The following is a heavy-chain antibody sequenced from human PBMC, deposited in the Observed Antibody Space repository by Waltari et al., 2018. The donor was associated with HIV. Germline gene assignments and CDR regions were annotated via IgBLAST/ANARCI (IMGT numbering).Heavy chain of an antibody. CDR1: GFTFSSYA. V-gene: IGHV3-23*01. CDR2: VTGSGSNT. Sequence: EVQLLESGGGLVQPGESLRLSCAVSGFTFSSYAMSWVRQAPGKGLEWVSGVTGSGSNTYYADSVKGRFTISRDNSKNMLYLQMSSLRAEDTAVYYCAREGVVTFDYWGQGTLVTVSP. CDR3: AREGVVTFDY. D-gene: IGHD2-2*01. J-gene: IGHJ4*02.